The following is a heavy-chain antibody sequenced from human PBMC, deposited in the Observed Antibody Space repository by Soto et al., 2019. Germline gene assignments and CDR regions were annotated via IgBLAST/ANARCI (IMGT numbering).Heavy chain of an antibody. CDR3: ARIASSGRGWDV. Sequence: EVQLVESGGGLVQPGGSLRLSCVDSGFTFSSYWMSWVLQAPVKGLEWVGNIKQDGSEENYVDSVKGRFTIYRDNAKNSMYRQMNSLRAEDTAVYYCARIASSGRGWDVWGQGTTVVVSS. V-gene: IGHV3-7*01. CDR2: IKQDGSEE. J-gene: IGHJ6*02. D-gene: IGHD3-10*01. CDR1: GFTFSSYW.